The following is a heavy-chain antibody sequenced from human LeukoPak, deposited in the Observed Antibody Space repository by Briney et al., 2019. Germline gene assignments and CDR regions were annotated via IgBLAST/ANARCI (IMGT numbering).Heavy chain of an antibody. CDR1: GGTFSSYA. V-gene: IGHV1-69*13. CDR3: ARPGTLGYSGNYYYFDY. Sequence: GASVKVSCKASGGTFSSYAISWVRQAPGQGLEWMGGIIPIFGTANYAQKFQGRVTITADESTSTAYMELSRLRSDDTAVYSCARPGTLGYSGNYYYFDYWGQGTLVTVSS. CDR2: IIPIFGTA. D-gene: IGHD1-26*01. J-gene: IGHJ4*02.